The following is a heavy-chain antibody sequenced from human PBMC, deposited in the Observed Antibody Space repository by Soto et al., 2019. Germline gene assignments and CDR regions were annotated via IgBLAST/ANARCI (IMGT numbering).Heavy chain of an antibody. CDR3: AVVVAATPYYFDY. CDR1: GFTVSSNY. D-gene: IGHD2-15*01. CDR2: IYSGGST. V-gene: IGHV3-53*01. Sequence: GGSLRLSCAASGFTVSSNYMSWVRQAPGKGLEWVSVIYSGGSTYYADSVKGRFTISRDNSKNTLYLQMNSLRAEDTAVYYCAVVVAATPYYFDYWGQGTLVTVSS. J-gene: IGHJ4*02.